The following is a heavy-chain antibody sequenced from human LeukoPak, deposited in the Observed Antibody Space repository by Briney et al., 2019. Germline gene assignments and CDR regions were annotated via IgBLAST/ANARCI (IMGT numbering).Heavy chain of an antibody. CDR3: AKGRVGPYPGTYY. D-gene: IGHD1-26*01. J-gene: IGHJ4*02. Sequence: GGSLRLSCAASGFTFSDYWVHWVRQPPGKGLVWVSRINTDGSSTIYADSVKGRFTISRDNARNTLNLQMNSLRVEDTAVYYCAKGRVGPYPGTYYWGQGTQVTVSS. CDR1: GFTFSDYW. V-gene: IGHV3-74*01. CDR2: INTDGSST.